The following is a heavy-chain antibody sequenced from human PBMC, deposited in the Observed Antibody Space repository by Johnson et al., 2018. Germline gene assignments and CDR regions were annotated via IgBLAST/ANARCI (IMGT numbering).Heavy chain of an antibody. V-gene: IGHV3-33*01. CDR3: AGGLGAGPPALCSDV. D-gene: IGHD3-16*01. Sequence: QVQLVESGGGVVQPGRSLRLSCAASGFSFSSYVMHWVRQAPGEGLEWVANIWSDGGNIHYGDAVTGRFTISRDNSKTPLYLEMNSLSVEDTALYYCAGGLGAGPPALCSDVWGRGTMGAVTS. CDR2: IWSDGGNI. CDR1: GFSFSSYV. J-gene: IGHJ3*01.